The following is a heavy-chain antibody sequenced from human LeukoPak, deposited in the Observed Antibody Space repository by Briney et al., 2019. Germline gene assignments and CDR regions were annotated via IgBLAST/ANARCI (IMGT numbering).Heavy chain of an antibody. CDR3: ARAASGDCSGGSCYSVYLDY. Sequence: GGSLRLSCAASGFTFSSYGMHWVRQAPGKGLEWVAVIWYDGSNKYYADSVKGRCTISRDNSKNTLFLQMNSLRAEDTAVYYCARAASGDCSGGSCYSVYLDYWGQGTLVTVSS. J-gene: IGHJ4*02. V-gene: IGHV3-33*01. D-gene: IGHD2-15*01. CDR2: IWYDGSNK. CDR1: GFTFSSYG.